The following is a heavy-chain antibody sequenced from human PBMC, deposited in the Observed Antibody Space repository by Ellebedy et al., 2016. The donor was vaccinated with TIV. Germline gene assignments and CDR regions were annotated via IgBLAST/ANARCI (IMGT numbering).Heavy chain of an antibody. D-gene: IGHD2/OR15-2a*01. J-gene: IGHJ4*02. CDR3: ARALSFDY. V-gene: IGHV1-46*01. CDR2: INPSGGST. CDR1: GYTFTGYF. Sequence: ASVKVSCKASGYTFTGYFMHWVRQAPGAGLEWMGVINPSGGSTSYEQKFQGRVTMTRDTSTGTVYMELSSLRSEDTAVYYCARALSFDYWGQGTLITVSA.